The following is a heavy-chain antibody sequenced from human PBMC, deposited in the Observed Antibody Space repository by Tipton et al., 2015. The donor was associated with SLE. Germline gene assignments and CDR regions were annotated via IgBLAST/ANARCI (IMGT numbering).Heavy chain of an antibody. CDR3: ARVAGSYGLGSYYIDF. J-gene: IGHJ4*02. V-gene: IGHV5-51*03. CDR2: IYPTDSDT. Sequence: QLVQSGAEVKKPGESLKISCKGSEYSFTNYWIVWVRQVPGKGLEWMGLIYPTDSDTRYSPSFQGQVSISADMSTYTAYLQWSSLKASDSAIYYCARVAGSYGLGSYYIDFWGQGTLVTVSS. CDR1: EYSFTNYW. D-gene: IGHD3-10*01.